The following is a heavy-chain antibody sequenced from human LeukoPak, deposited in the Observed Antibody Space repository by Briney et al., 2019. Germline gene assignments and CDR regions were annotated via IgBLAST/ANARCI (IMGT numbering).Heavy chain of an antibody. CDR2: INHSGTT. CDR1: GGSFSDYY. J-gene: IGHJ5*02. V-gene: IGHV4-34*01. CDR3: AKDPQYHGWFDP. D-gene: IGHD1-14*01. Sequence: PSETLPLTCAVYGGSFSDYYWSWIRQPPGKGLEWIGEINHSGTTNYNPSLKSRVTISVDTSKKQFSLKVTSVTAADTAVYYCAKDPQYHGWFDPWGHVILVTFSS.